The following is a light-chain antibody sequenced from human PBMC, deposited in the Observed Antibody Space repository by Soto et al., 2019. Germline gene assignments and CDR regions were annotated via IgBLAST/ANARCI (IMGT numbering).Light chain of an antibody. V-gene: IGKV3-15*01. Sequence: EIVMTQSPATLSVSPGERATLSCRASQSVTNKLAWYQQRPGQAPRLLIYGASTRATGVPARFSGSGSETEFTLTIDSLQSEDFAVYYCQQYGNWPPITFGQGTKVE. J-gene: IGKJ1*01. CDR1: QSVTNK. CDR3: QQYGNWPPIT. CDR2: GAS.